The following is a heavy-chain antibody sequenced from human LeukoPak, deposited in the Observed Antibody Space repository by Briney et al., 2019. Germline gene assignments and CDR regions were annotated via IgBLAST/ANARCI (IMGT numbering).Heavy chain of an antibody. V-gene: IGHV3-23*01. Sequence: GGSLRLSCAASGFTFSSYAMSWVRQAPGNGLEWVSAISGSGGSTYYADSVKGRFTISRDNSKNTLYLQMNSLRAEDTAVYYCARWRRIAAAGTSPFDYWGQGTLVTVSS. CDR1: GFTFSSYA. CDR3: ARWRRIAAAGTSPFDY. J-gene: IGHJ4*02. D-gene: IGHD6-13*01. CDR2: ISGSGGST.